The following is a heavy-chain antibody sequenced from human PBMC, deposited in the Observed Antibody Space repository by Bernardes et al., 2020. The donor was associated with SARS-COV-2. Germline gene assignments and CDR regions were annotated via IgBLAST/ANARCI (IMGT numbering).Heavy chain of an antibody. J-gene: IGHJ3*02. CDR1: GSTFSDYA. CDR2: ISGRGSST. CDR3: ASLVGAYAAFDI. D-gene: IGHD1-26*01. V-gene: IGHV3-23*01. Sequence: GGSLRLSCAASGSTFSDYAMSWVRQAPGKGLDWVSTISGRGSSTYYADSVKGRFTISRDNSENTLYLQMSSLRAEDTAFYYCASLVGAYAAFDIWGQGTMVTVSS.